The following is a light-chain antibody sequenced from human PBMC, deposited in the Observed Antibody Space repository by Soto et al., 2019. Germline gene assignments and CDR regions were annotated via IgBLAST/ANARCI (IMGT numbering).Light chain of an antibody. J-gene: IGKJ1*01. V-gene: IGKV3-20*01. CDR2: AAS. CDR3: QQYDTELWT. CDR1: QSVSSSY. Sequence: VVMTQYTATLSVSPGERATLACTASQSVSSSYLAWYQQKPGQAPRLLIYAASSRATGIPDRFSGSGSGTDFTLTISKLEPEDFAVYYCQQYDTELWTFGHGTKA.